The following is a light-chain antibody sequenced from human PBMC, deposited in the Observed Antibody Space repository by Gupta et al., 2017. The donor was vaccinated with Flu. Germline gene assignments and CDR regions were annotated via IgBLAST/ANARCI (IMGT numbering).Light chain of an antibody. CDR2: EVS. CDR3: SSYTSATALWL. CDR1: IDVGGYNY. Sequence: IDVGGYNYVSWYQQHPGKAPKLIIYEVSNRPSGISYRFSGSKSGNTASLTISGLQGGDEADYYCSSYTSATALWLFGGGTKLTVL. V-gene: IGLV2-14*01. J-gene: IGLJ3*02.